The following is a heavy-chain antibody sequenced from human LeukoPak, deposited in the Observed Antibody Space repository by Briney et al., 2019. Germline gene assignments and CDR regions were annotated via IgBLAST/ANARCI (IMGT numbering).Heavy chain of an antibody. CDR2: IYDSGST. CDR1: GGSISSYY. V-gene: IGHV4-59*01. J-gene: IGHJ4*02. Sequence: SETLSLTCTASGGSISSYYWSWIRQPPGKGLEWIGYIYDSGSTSYNPSLKSRVTISVDTSKNQFSLKLSSVTAADTAVYYCARSWELYYFDYWGQGTLVTVSS. D-gene: IGHD4-23*01. CDR3: ARSWELYYFDY.